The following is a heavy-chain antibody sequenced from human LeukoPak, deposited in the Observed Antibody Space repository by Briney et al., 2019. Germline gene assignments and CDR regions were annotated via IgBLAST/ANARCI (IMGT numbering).Heavy chain of an antibody. CDR2: IYYRSQWYK. CDR1: GDSVSRNSAG. Sequence: SQTLSLTCAISGDSVSRNSAGWNWIRQSPSRGLEWLGRIYYRSQWYKDEAAFVKGRITINPDTAKNQFSLQVNSVTPEDTAVYYCARLVSSGYCHDWGQGTLVTVSS. V-gene: IGHV6-1*01. J-gene: IGHJ4*02. CDR3: ARLVSSGYCHD. D-gene: IGHD3-22*01.